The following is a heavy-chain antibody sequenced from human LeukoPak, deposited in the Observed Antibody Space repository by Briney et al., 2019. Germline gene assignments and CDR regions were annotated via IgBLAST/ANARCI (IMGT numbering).Heavy chain of an antibody. CDR2: IIPIFGST. CDR1: GDIFNSYS. D-gene: IGHD1-26*01. J-gene: IGHJ6*03. CDR3: ARVGRSRGSLPNSYYYMDV. Sequence: SVKVSCNASGDIFNSYSVSWVRQAPGQGLEWMGDIIPIFGSTNYAQKFQGRVTITTDQSTRTAYMELNSMSSDDTAVYYCARVGRSRGSLPNSYYYMDVWGKGTTVTVSS. V-gene: IGHV1-69*05.